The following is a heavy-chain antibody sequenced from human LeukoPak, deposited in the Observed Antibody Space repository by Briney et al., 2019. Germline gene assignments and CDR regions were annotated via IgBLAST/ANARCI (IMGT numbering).Heavy chain of an antibody. V-gene: IGHV4-39*01. CDR2: IYYTGST. CDR1: GGSISCSTYY. J-gene: IGHJ6*02. CDR3: ARHNYGMDV. Sequence: SETLSLTCTVSGGSISCSTYYWGWIRQPPGKGLEWIGSIYYTGSTYYNPSLKSRVTISVDTSKNQFSLKVSSGTAADTAVYYCARHNYGMDVWGQGTTVTVSS.